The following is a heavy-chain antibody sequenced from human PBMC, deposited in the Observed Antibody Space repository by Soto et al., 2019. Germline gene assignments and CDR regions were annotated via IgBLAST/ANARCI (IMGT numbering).Heavy chain of an antibody. V-gene: IGHV3-30*18. Sequence: GGSLRLSCAASGFTFSNYAMHWVRQAPGKGLEWLAIISYDGDNEYYADSVRGRFTISRDNSKNTLYLQMNSLRAEDTAVYYCAKDRRATVTSPFDYWGQGTLVTVSS. J-gene: IGHJ4*02. D-gene: IGHD4-17*01. CDR3: AKDRRATVTSPFDY. CDR1: GFTFSNYA. CDR2: ISYDGDNE.